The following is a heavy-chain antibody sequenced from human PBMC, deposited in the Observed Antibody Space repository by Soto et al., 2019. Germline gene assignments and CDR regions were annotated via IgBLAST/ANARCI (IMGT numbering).Heavy chain of an antibody. V-gene: IGHV4-4*07. Sequence: SETLSLTCTVTGGTISGYYWTWIRQSAGGGLEWIGRIYSSGGTNYNPSLKSRVTISLDTSMNHFSLRLSSVTAADTAVYYCARGQRFSDWFDPWGQGTLVTVSS. CDR2: IYSSGGT. J-gene: IGHJ5*02. CDR3: ARGQRFSDWFDP. D-gene: IGHD3-3*01. CDR1: GGTISGYY.